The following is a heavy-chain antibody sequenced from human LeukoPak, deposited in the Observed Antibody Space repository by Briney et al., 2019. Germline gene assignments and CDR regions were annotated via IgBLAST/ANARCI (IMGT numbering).Heavy chain of an antibody. Sequence: ASVKVSCKASGYTFTSYGISWVRQAPGQGLEWMGWISAYNGNTNYAQKLQGRVTMTTDTSTSTAYMELRSLRSEDTAVYYCAGHCSSTSCYGPARHYYYYYYMDVWAKGPRSPSP. V-gene: IGHV1-18*01. CDR3: AGHCSSTSCYGPARHYYYYYYMDV. D-gene: IGHD2-2*01. CDR1: GYTFTSYG. J-gene: IGHJ6*03. CDR2: ISAYNGNT.